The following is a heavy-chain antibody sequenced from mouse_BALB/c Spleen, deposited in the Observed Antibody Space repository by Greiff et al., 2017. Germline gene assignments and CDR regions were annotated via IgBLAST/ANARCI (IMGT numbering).Heavy chain of an antibody. Sequence: VQLKESGGGLVKPGGSLKLSCAASGFTFSSYAMSWVRQTPEKRLEWVASISSGGSTYYPDSVKGRFTISRDNARNILYLQMSSLRSEDTAMYYCARSTAIYDGSSYAMDYWGQGTSVTVSS. V-gene: IGHV5-6-5*01. CDR1: GFTFSSYA. J-gene: IGHJ4*01. CDR2: ISSGGST. D-gene: IGHD2-3*01. CDR3: ARSTAIYDGSSYAMDY.